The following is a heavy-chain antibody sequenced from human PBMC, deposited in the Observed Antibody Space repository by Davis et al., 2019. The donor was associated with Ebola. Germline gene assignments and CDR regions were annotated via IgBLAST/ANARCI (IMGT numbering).Heavy chain of an antibody. Sequence: SVKVSCKASGGTFSSYAISWVRQAPGQGLEWMGRIIPILGIANYAQKFQGRVTITADKSTSTAYMELSSLRSEDTAVYYCAREGYDFWSGNQQNKDGLDPWGQGTLVTVSS. D-gene: IGHD3-3*01. CDR1: GGTFSSYA. CDR3: AREGYDFWSGNQQNKDGLDP. CDR2: IIPILGIA. V-gene: IGHV1-69*04. J-gene: IGHJ5*02.